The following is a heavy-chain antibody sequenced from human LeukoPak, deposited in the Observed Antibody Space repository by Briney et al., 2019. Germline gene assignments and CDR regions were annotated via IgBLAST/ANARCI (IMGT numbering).Heavy chain of an antibody. J-gene: IGHJ6*03. Sequence: GASVKVSCKASGYTFTGYYMHWVRQAPGQGLEWMGWINPNSGGTNYAQKFQGRVTITADESTSTAYMELSSLRSEDTAVYYCASTYSSSWYPSDYYYYYMDVWGKGTTVTISS. CDR2: INPNSGGT. V-gene: IGHV1-2*02. D-gene: IGHD6-13*01. CDR3: ASTYSSSWYPSDYYYYYMDV. CDR1: GYTFTGYY.